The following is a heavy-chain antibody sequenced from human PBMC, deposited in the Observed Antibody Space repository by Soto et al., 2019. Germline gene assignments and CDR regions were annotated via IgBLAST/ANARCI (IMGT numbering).Heavy chain of an antibody. D-gene: IGHD3-16*01. CDR2: IWHDGSNK. CDR3: VGFYVAAGAATLEY. Sequence: GGSLRLSCAASGVIFSSFGMHWVRQAPGKGLEWVGIIWHDGSNKYYADSVEGRFTISRDNSKNTVYLQLNSLRGEDTGIYYSVGFYVAAGAATLEYWGQGTLVTVYS. J-gene: IGHJ4*02. CDR1: GVIFSSFG. V-gene: IGHV3-33*01.